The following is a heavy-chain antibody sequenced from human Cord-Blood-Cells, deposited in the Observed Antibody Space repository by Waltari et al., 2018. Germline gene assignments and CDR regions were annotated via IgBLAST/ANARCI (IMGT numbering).Heavy chain of an antibody. V-gene: IGHV4-34*01. J-gene: IGHJ4*02. CDR3: ARRTPGIAAAGYFDY. D-gene: IGHD6-13*01. Sequence: QVQLQQWGAGLLKPSETLSLTCAVYGGSFSGYYWSWIRQPPGKGLEWIGEMNHSGSTNYNPSLKSRVTISVDTSKNQFSLKLSSVTAADTAVYYCARRTPGIAAAGYFDYWGQGTLVTVSS. CDR1: GGSFSGYY. CDR2: MNHSGST.